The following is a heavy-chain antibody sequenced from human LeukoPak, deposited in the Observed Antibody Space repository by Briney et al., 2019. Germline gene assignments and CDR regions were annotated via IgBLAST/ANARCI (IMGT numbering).Heavy chain of an antibody. CDR2: INPNSGGT. V-gene: IGHV1-2*06. D-gene: IGHD1-1*01. J-gene: IGHJ4*02. CDR3: ARGTEYYFDY. CDR1: GYTFTGYY. Sequence: GASVKVSCKASGYTFTGYYMHWVRQAPGQGLEWMGRINPNSGGTNYAQKFQGRVTMTSDTSISTAYMDLTRLRSDDTAVYDCARGTEYYFDYWGQGTLVTVSS.